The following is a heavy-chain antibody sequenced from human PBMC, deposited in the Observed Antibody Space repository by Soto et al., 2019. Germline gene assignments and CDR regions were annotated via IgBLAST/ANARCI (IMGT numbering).Heavy chain of an antibody. CDR3: ARDQGYDSSGYYYSQLDY. V-gene: IGHV1-69*13. J-gene: IGHJ4*02. Sequence: ASVKVYCKASGYTFTSYGISWVRHAPGQGLEWMGGIIPIFGTANYAQKFQGRVTITADESTSTAYMELSSLRSEDTAVYYCARDQGYDSSGYYYSQLDYWGQGTLVTVYS. D-gene: IGHD3-22*01. CDR2: IIPIFGTA. CDR1: GYTFTSYG.